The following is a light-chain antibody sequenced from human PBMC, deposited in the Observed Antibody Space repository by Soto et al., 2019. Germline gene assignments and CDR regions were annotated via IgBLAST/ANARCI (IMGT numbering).Light chain of an antibody. CDR2: TAS. Sequence: DIQMTQSPSTLSASVGDRVTITCRASQSINTWLAWYQQKPGKAPKLLIYTASSLGSGVPSRFSGSGSGTDFTLTISSLQPDDFAIYYCQQYNSHSSYTFGQGTKLEIK. CDR1: QSINTW. J-gene: IGKJ2*01. V-gene: IGKV1-5*03. CDR3: QQYNSHSSYT.